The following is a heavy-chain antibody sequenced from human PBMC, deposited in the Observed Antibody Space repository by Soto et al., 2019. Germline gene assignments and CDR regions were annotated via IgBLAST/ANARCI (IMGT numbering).Heavy chain of an antibody. CDR1: GGSVNSADYY. V-gene: IGHV4-30-4*01. Sequence: SETLSLTCTVSGGSVNSADYYWGWIRQSPGKDLEWIGSILYSGTTYYSPSLKGRITISIDTSKNQFSLRLTSVTAADTAVYYCARDWVHERWFDPWGQGTLVTVSS. D-gene: IGHD1-1*01. CDR2: ILYSGTT. CDR3: ARDWVHERWFDP. J-gene: IGHJ5*02.